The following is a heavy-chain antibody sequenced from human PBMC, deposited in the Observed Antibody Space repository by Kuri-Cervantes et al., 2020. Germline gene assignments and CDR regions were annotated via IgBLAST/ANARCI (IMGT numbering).Heavy chain of an antibody. V-gene: IGHV3-30*02. J-gene: IGHJ4*02. D-gene: IGHD1-14*01. CDR2: IRYDGSNK. CDR1: GFTFSSYG. CDR3: TTREAY. Sequence: GESLKISCAASGFTFSSYGMHWVRQAPGKGLEWVAFIRYDGSNKYYADSVKGRFTISRDNSKNTLYLQMNSLKTEDTAVYYCTTREAYWGQGTLVTVSS.